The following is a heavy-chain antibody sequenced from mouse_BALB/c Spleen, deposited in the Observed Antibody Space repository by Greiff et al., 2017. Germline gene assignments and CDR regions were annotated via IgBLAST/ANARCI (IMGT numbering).Heavy chain of an antibody. CDR2: ISNGGGST. V-gene: IGHV5-12-2*01. CDR3: ARLLYDGYYAGGFDY. D-gene: IGHD2-3*01. Sequence: EVHLVESGGGLVQPGGSLKLSCAASGFTFSSYTMSWVRQTPEKRLEWVAYISNGGGSTYYPDTVKGRFTISRDNAKNTLYLQMSSLKSEDTAMYYCARLLYDGYYAGGFDYWGQGTTLTVSS. CDR1: GFTFSSYT. J-gene: IGHJ2*01.